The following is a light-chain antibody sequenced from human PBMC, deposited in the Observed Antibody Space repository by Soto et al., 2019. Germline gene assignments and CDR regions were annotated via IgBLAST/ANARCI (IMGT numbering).Light chain of an antibody. Sequence: QSVLTQPASVSGSPGQSITISCTGTSSDVGAYDFVSWYQQHPGKAPKYLIYEVSNRPSGVSDRFSGSKSGTTAYLTISGLQAEDEVDYYCSSYTTTDPYVFGTGTKLTVL. J-gene: IGLJ1*01. CDR1: SSDVGAYDF. V-gene: IGLV2-14*01. CDR2: EVS. CDR3: SSYTTTDPYV.